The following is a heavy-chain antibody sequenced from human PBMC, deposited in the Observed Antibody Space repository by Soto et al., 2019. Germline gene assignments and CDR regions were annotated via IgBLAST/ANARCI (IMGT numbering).Heavy chain of an antibody. V-gene: IGHV3-23*01. CDR2: ISGSGNTT. Sequence: EVQLLESGGGLVQPGWSLRLSCAASGFTFSSYAMTWVRRAPGKGLEWVSAISGSGNTTYYADSVKGRFTISRDSSKNTLYLQMNSLRAEDTAVYFCAKDLSSSWYPQYWGQGTLVTVSS. J-gene: IGHJ4*02. CDR1: GFTFSSYA. CDR3: AKDLSSSWYPQY. D-gene: IGHD6-13*01.